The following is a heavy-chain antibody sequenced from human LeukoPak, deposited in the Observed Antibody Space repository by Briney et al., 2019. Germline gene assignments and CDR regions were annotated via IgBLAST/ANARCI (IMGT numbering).Heavy chain of an antibody. V-gene: IGHV6-1*01. J-gene: IGHJ6*02. CDR1: GDSVSSNSAA. CDR2: TYYRSKWYN. CDR3: ARGYSGYDEGEDHYYYYGVDV. D-gene: IGHD5-12*01. Sequence: SQTLSLTCAISGDSVSSNSAAWNWIRQSPSRGLEWLGRTYYRSKWYNDYAVSVKSRITINPDTSKNQFSLQLNSVTPEDTAVYYCARGYSGYDEGEDHYYYYGVDVWGQGTTVTVPS.